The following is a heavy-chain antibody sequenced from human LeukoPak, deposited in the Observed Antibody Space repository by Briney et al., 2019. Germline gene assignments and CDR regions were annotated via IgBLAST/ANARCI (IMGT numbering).Heavy chain of an antibody. CDR3: ASLFSSSWYYYYYYMDV. J-gene: IGHJ6*03. CDR1: GYTFTSYY. D-gene: IGHD6-13*01. CDR2: INPSGGST. Sequence: GASVKVSCKASGYTFTSYYMHWVRQAPGQGLEWMGIINPSGGSTSYAQKFQGGVTMTRDMSTSTVYMELSSLRSEDTAVYYCASLFSSSWYYYYYYMDVWGKGTTVTVSS. V-gene: IGHV1-46*01.